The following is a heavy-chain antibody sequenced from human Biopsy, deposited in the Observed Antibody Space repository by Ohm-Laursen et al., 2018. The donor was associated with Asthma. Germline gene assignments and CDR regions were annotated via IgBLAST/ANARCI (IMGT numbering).Heavy chain of an antibody. Sequence: SSVKVSCKSLGGTFNTYVIGWVRQAPGQGLEWTGGINSVFGTTTYPQKFQDRVTITADDSTSTIYMELSSLRSEDTAVYYCARKAGSCISRTCYSLDFWGQGTLVTVSS. CDR2: INSVFGTT. J-gene: IGHJ4*02. CDR1: GGTFNTYV. V-gene: IGHV1-69*01. D-gene: IGHD2-2*01. CDR3: ARKAGSCISRTCYSLDF.